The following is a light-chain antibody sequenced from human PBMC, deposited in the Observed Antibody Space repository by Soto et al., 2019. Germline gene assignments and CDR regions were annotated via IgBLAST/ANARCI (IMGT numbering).Light chain of an antibody. Sequence: TQSPASLSVSPWDRVALPSRASQSVTTNLDWYQQKPGKAPRILIYDASSLRTGTPARFSGSGSGTDFTLTISSLEPEDFAVYYCQQSYIWPPTFGQGTKVDI. V-gene: IGKV3-11*01. CDR1: QSVTTN. CDR3: QQSYIWPPT. J-gene: IGKJ1*01. CDR2: DAS.